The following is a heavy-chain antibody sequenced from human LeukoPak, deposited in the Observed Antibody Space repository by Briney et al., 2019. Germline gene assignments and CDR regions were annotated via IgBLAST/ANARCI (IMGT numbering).Heavy chain of an antibody. CDR2: IYHGETT. D-gene: IGHD1-1*01. J-gene: IGHJ4*02. V-gene: IGHV4-38-2*02. Sequence: TSETLSLTCTVSGYSITTGHYWGWIRQPPGRGLEWIGSIYHGETTYYNPSLKTRLTISLDTSKNQFSLKLSSVTAADTAVYYCASNWSDFDYWGQGILVTVSS. CDR3: ASNWSDFDY. CDR1: GYSITTGHY.